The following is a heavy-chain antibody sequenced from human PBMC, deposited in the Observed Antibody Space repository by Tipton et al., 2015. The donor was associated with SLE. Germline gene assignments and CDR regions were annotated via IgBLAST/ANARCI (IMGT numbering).Heavy chain of an antibody. V-gene: IGHV4-38-2*02. J-gene: IGHJ4*02. CDR1: GYSISSGYY. Sequence: TLSLTCTVSGYSISSGYYWGWIRQPPGKGLEWVGSIHQSGNTYFNPSLQSRVTMSMDTSKNQVFLRLSSVTAADTATYYCARHDYDDNGYYLHYFDIWGQGTLVTVSS. CDR3: ARHDYDDNGYYLHYFDI. D-gene: IGHD3-22*01. CDR2: IHQSGNT.